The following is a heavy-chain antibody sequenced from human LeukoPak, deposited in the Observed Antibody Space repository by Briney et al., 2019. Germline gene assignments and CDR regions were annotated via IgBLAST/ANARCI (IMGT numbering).Heavy chain of an antibody. V-gene: IGHV4-39*07. J-gene: IGHJ4*02. CDR2: VYHTGGT. CDR3: ARPLGRYSPFYFDH. CDR1: GGSISSSSYY. Sequence: PSETLSLTCIVSGGSISSSSYYWGWTRQPPGKGREWIGSVYHTGGTYYTPSLKTRITILVDTFTNQFSLRLRSVTAANTAKYFCARPLGRYSPFYFDHWGQGKFVTVSS. D-gene: IGHD3-10*01.